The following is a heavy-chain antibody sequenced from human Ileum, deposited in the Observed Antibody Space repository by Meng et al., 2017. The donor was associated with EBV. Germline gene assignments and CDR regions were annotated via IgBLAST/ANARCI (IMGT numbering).Heavy chain of an antibody. V-gene: IGHV1-46*01. CDR3: ARDVSDSSKAWWLDT. CDR1: GYNFTRHF. Sequence: QVQVVHSGTVVQKAVASVKVYGKAPGYNFTRHFMHWGRQAPGQGLEWMGVINPNGDSSIYEQKFQDRVTLTRDLPTNTDSMELTSLRSEDTDTYYCARDVSDSSKAWWLDTWGQGTLVTVSS. D-gene: IGHD3-22*01. J-gene: IGHJ5*02. CDR2: INPNGDSS.